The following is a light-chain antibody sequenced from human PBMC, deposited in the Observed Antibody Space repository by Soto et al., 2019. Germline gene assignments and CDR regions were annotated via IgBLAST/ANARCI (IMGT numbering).Light chain of an antibody. J-gene: IGLJ1*01. CDR2: EVT. CDR3: CSYAGSTTYYV. V-gene: IGLV2-23*02. Sequence: QSALTQPPSGSGSPGQPSTFSGIGTGREFGSYNLVSWYQQRPGKAPKVMIYEVTKRPSGVSNRFSGSKSGNTASLTISGLQAEDEADYYCCSYAGSTTYYVFGIGTKVTVL. CDR1: GREFGSYNL.